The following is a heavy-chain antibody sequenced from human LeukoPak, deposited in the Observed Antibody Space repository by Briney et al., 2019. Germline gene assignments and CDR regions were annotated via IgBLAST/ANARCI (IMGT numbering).Heavy chain of an antibody. Sequence: GGSLRLSCAASGFSFSAYWMSWVRQAPGKGLEWVSAISGSGGSTYYADSVKGWFTISRDNSKNTLYLQMNRLRAEDTAVYYCSKDPNGDYIGAFDYWGQGTLVTVSS. D-gene: IGHD4-17*01. CDR3: SKDPNGDYIGAFDY. CDR2: ISGSGGST. V-gene: IGHV3-23*01. J-gene: IGHJ4*02. CDR1: GFSFSAYW.